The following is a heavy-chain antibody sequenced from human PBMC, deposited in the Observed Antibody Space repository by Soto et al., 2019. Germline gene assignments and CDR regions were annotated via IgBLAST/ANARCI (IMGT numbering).Heavy chain of an antibody. CDR2: IIPIFGTA. J-gene: IGHJ3*02. D-gene: IGHD3-10*01. V-gene: IGHV1-69*06. CDR1: GGTFSSYA. Sequence: QVQLVQSGAEVKKPGSSVKVSCKASGGTFSSYAISWVRQAPGQGLEWMGGIIPIFGTANYAQKFQGRVTITADKSTSTAYMELSSLRSEDMAVYYCARDLTSVCEREDNHDAFDIWGQGTMVTVSS. CDR3: ARDLTSVCEREDNHDAFDI.